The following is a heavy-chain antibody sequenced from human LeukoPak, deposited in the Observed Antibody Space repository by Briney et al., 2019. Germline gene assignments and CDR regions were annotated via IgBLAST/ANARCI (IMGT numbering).Heavy chain of an antibody. CDR1: GFTFSSYA. CDR3: AKDLLAARVSDY. V-gene: IGHV3-30-3*01. D-gene: IGHD6-6*01. J-gene: IGHJ4*02. Sequence: PGGSLRLSCAASGFTFSSYAMHWVRQAPGKGLEWVAVISYDGSNKYYADSVKGRFTISRDNSKNTLYLQMNSLRAEDTAVYYCAKDLLAARVSDYWGQGTLVTVSS. CDR2: ISYDGSNK.